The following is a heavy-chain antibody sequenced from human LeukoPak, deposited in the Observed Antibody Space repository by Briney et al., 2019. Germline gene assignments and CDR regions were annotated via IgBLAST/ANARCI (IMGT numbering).Heavy chain of an antibody. D-gene: IGHD6-13*01. Sequence: PGGSLRLSCAASGFTFSSYGMHWVRQTPGKGLEWVAVIWYDGSNKYYADSVKGRFTISRGNSKNTLYLQMNSLRAEDTAVYYCARDGALAAADYWGQGTLVTVSS. CDR1: GFTFSSYG. CDR2: IWYDGSNK. J-gene: IGHJ4*02. V-gene: IGHV3-33*01. CDR3: ARDGALAAADY.